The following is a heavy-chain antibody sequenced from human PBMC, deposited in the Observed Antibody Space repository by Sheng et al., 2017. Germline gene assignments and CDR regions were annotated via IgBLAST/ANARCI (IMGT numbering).Heavy chain of an antibody. J-gene: IGHJ4*02. CDR2: IYYSGST. CDR3: AREVDIVPRGXYFDY. CDR1: GGSISSSSYY. D-gene: IGHD5-12*01. Sequence: QLQLQESGPGLVKPSETLSLTCTVSGGSISSSSYYWGWIRQPPGKGLEWIGTIYYSGSTYYNPSLKSRVTISVDTSKNQFSLKLTSVTAADTTVYYCAREVDIVPRGXYFDYWAREXXS. V-gene: IGHV4-39*07.